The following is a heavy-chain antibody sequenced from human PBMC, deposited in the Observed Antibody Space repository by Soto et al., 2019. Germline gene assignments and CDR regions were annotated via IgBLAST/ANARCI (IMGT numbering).Heavy chain of an antibody. CDR3: ARHLGVYRQNWFDP. Sequence: SETLSLTCTVSGGSISSYYWGWIRQPPGKGLEWIGSIYYSGSTYYNPSLKSRVTISVDTSKNQFSLKLSSVTAADTAVYYCARHLGVYRQNWFDPWGQGTLVTVSS. V-gene: IGHV4-39*01. CDR1: GGSISSYY. J-gene: IGHJ5*02. CDR2: IYYSGST. D-gene: IGHD3-16*01.